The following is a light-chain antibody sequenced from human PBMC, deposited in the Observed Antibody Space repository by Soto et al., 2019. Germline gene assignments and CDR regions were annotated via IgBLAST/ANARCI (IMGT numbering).Light chain of an antibody. CDR2: DAS. J-gene: IGKJ4*01. CDR3: QQYDNYPLT. Sequence: DIQMTQSPATLSASVGDTVTVTYRASQSVRSWLAWYQQNPGTAPKLLIFDASRLESGVPSRFSGSASGTEFTLTISSLQPDDFATYYCQQYDNYPLTFGGGTKVDIK. V-gene: IGKV1-5*01. CDR1: QSVRSW.